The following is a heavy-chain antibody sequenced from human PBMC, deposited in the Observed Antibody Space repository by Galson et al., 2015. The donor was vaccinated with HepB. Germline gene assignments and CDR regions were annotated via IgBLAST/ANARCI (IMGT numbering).Heavy chain of an antibody. Sequence: SLRLSCAASGFTFDDYTMHWVRQAPGKGLEWVSLISWDGGSTYYADSVKGRFTISRDNSKNSLYLQMNSLRTEDTALYYCANFPYGGNSNWGQGTLVTVSS. J-gene: IGHJ4*02. CDR1: GFTFDDYT. CDR2: ISWDGGST. V-gene: IGHV3-43*01. D-gene: IGHD4-23*01. CDR3: ANFPYGGNSN.